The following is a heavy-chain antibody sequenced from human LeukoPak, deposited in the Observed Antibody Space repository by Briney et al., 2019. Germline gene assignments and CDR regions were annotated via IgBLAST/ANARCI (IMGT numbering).Heavy chain of an antibody. CDR3: AREVVSTPSYFDS. CDR1: GFTFSSYG. CDR2: ISFDGSDK. D-gene: IGHD2-15*01. Sequence: GGSLRLSCAASGFTFSSYGMHWVRQAPGKGLEWVAVISFDGSDKHYADSVKGRFTNSRDTSRNTLYLQMNSLRPEDTAVYYCAREVVSTPSYFDSWGQGTLVTVSS. V-gene: IGHV3-30*03. J-gene: IGHJ4*02.